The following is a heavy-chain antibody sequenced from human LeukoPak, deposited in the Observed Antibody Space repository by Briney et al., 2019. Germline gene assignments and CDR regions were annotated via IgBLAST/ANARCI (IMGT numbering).Heavy chain of an antibody. CDR3: ASPDY. J-gene: IGHJ4*02. V-gene: IGHV4-61*02. CDR1: GGSISSGSYY. CDR2: IYTSGGT. Sequence: PSETLSLTCTVSGGSISSGSYYWSWIRQPAGKGLEWIGRIYTSGGTNYSPSLKSRVTISVDTSKNQFSLKLSSVTAADTAVYYCASPDYWGQGTLVTVSS.